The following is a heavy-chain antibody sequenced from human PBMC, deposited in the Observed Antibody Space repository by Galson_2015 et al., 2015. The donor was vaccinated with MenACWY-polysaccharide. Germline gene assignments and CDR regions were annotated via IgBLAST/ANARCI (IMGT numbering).Heavy chain of an antibody. D-gene: IGHD3-22*01. V-gene: IGHV4-59*01. CDR1: GGSMSPYH. CDR2: IPYSGST. J-gene: IGHJ5*02. Sequence: ETLSLTCTVSGGSMSPYHWSWSRQSPGEGLWWLWWIPYSGSTKYSPSLKSRVTISVDTSENKFSLKLSSVTTADTAVYYCARRGGMDKGNYYNYGWFDPWGQGTLVTVSS. CDR3: ARRGGMDKGNYYNYGWFDP.